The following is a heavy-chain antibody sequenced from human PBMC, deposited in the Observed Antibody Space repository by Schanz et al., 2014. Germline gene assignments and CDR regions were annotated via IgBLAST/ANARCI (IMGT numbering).Heavy chain of an antibody. V-gene: IGHV1-69*02. CDR2: ISAYNGNT. CDR3: ASSGAGYSSSWDFDY. D-gene: IGHD6-13*01. J-gene: IGHJ4*02. CDR1: GGTFSSFG. Sequence: VQLEQSGAEVKKPGSSVKVSCKASGGTFSSFGINWVRQAPGQGLEWMGRISAYNGNTNYAQKLQGRVTITADKSTFTAYMDVSSLRSEDTAVYYCASSGAGYSSSWDFDYWGQGTLVTVSS.